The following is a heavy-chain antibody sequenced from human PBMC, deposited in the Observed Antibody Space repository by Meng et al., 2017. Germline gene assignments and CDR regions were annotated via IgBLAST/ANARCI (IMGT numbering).Heavy chain of an antibody. D-gene: IGHD1-26*01. Sequence: GQLGGAGGGLVQPGGSLKLSCAASGFTFSGSAMHWVRQASGKGLEWVGRIRSKANSYATAYAASVKGRFTISRDDSKNTAYLQMNSLKTEDTAVYYCTRHGVGGATPPFDYWGQGTLVTVSS. CDR1: GFTFSGSA. CDR3: TRHGVGGATPPFDY. V-gene: IGHV3-73*02. CDR2: IRSKANSYAT. J-gene: IGHJ4*02.